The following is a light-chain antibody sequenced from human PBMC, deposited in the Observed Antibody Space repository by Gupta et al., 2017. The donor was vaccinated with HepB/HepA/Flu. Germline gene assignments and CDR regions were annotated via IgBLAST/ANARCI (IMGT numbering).Light chain of an antibody. CDR3: AAWDDRLNGVI. Sequence: SVLTQPPSASGTPGQRVTISCSGRNSNIGSNPVTWYLQVPGTAPKLLIYGSDQRPSGVHDRVAGSKSGNSASLAISGVQSEDETDYYCAAWDDRLNGVIFGGGTKLTVL. CDR1: NSNIGSNP. J-gene: IGLJ2*01. CDR2: GSD. V-gene: IGLV1-44*01.